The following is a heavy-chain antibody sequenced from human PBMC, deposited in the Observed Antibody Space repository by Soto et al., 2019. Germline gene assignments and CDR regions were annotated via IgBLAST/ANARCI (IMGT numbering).Heavy chain of an antibody. V-gene: IGHV3-23*01. Sequence: VQLLESGGGLVQPGGSLRLSCTASGFTFGNYAMSWVRQAPGKGLEWVSPMSGGGAITDYADSVKGRFTISRDTYKNTQYLEMNSMGAEDTAVYYCTKIRTITTGASYCWGRGALVTFSS. J-gene: IGHJ4*02. D-gene: IGHD5-12*01. CDR1: GFTFGNYA. CDR2: MSGGGAIT. CDR3: TKIRTITTGASYC.